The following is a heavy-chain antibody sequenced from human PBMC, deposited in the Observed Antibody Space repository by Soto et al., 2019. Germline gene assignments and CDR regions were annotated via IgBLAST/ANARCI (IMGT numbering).Heavy chain of an antibody. V-gene: IGHV4-38-2*02. CDR3: ARDVSYFYSSGHPWEAPFDL. CDR1: GYSISSIHY. CDR2: INHSGTT. J-gene: IGHJ4*02. D-gene: IGHD3-22*01. Sequence: SETLSLTCAVSGYSISSIHYWGWIRQLPGKGMEWIGTINHSGTTYYNPSLKSRVTISVDTSKSQFSLKLSSASAADTAVYYCARDVSYFYSSGHPWEAPFDLWGQRTMVTVSS.